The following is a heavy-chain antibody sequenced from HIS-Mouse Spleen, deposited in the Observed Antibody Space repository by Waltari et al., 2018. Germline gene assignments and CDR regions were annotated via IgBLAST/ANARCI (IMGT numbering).Heavy chain of an antibody. CDR1: GGSFSGYY. CDR3: ASRTGITGSTWFDP. D-gene: IGHD1-20*01. J-gene: IGHJ5*02. CDR2: INHSGST. Sequence: QVQLQQWGAGLLKPAETLSLTCAVDGGSFSGYYWSWIRQPPGKGLEWIGEINHSGSTNYNPSLKSRVTISVDTSKNQFSLKLSSVTAADTAVYYCASRTGITGSTWFDPWGQGTLVTVSS. V-gene: IGHV4-34*01.